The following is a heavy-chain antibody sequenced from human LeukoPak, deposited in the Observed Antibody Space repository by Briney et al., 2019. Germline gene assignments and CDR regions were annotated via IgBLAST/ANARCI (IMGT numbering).Heavy chain of an antibody. V-gene: IGHV3-48*01. CDR3: ARGPSESNYFDY. CDR1: GFTFSSYN. J-gene: IGHJ4*02. CDR2: ISSGRSTM. Sequence: GSLRLSCAASGFTFSSYNMNWVRHVPGKGLEWVSYISSGRSTMYYADSVKGRFTISRDNAKNSLYLQMNSLRVEDTAVYYCARGPSESNYFDYWGRGTLVTVSS. D-gene: IGHD3-3*01.